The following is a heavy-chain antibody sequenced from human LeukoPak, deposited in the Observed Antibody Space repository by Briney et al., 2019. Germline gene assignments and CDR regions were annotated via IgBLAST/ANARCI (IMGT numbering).Heavy chain of an antibody. V-gene: IGHV1-18*01. Sequence: GASVKVSCKASGYTFTSYGISWVRQAPGQELEWMGWISAYNGNTNYAQKLQGRVTMTTDTSTSTAYMELRSLRSDDTAVYYCARVPAGIYYDSSGYPDYWGQGTLVTVSS. CDR3: ARVPAGIYYDSSGYPDY. D-gene: IGHD3-22*01. CDR1: GYTFTSYG. CDR2: ISAYNGNT. J-gene: IGHJ4*02.